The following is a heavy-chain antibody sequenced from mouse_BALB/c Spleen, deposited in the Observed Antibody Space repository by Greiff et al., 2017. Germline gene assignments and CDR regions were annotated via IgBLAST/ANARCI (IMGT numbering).Heavy chain of an antibody. Sequence: EVQLVESGGGLVKPGGSLKLSCAASGFTFSSYAMSWVRQTPEKRLEWVASISSGGSYTYYPDSVKGRFTISRDNAKNTLYLQMSSLKSEDTAMYYGARHDYDEGVAWFAYWGQGTLVTVSA. J-gene: IGHJ3*01. D-gene: IGHD2-4*01. CDR3: ARHDYDEGVAWFAY. CDR1: GFTFSSYA. CDR2: ISSGGSYT. V-gene: IGHV5-6*01.